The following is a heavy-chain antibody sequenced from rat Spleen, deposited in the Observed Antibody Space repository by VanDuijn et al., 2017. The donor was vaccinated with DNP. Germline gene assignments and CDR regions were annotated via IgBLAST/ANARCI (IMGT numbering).Heavy chain of an antibody. CDR2: ISYEGSST. V-gene: IGHV5-22*01. CDR1: GFTFSDYY. Sequence: EVQLVESGGGLVQPGRSLKLSCAASGFTFSDYYMAWVRQAPKKGLEWVASISYEGSSTYYGDSVKGRFTISRDNAKSTLYLQMDSLRSEDTATYYCARHGGHYWGQGVMVTVSS. J-gene: IGHJ2*01. CDR3: ARHGGHY. D-gene: IGHD1-1*01.